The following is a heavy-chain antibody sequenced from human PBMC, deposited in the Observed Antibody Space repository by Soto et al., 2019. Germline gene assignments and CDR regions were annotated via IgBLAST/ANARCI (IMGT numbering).Heavy chain of an antibody. J-gene: IGHJ6*02. CDR3: ARGEWFLRGYGMDV. Sequence: QVQLQESGPGLVKPSETLSLTCTVSGGSISTDYWSWIRQPPGKRLEYFEFIYYGGSTNYNPSLESRVTISPDTSKNQFSLKLSSVTAADTAVYYCARGEWFLRGYGMDVWGRGTTVTVS. CDR1: GGSISTDY. V-gene: IGHV4-59*01. D-gene: IGHD3-3*01. CDR2: IYYGGST.